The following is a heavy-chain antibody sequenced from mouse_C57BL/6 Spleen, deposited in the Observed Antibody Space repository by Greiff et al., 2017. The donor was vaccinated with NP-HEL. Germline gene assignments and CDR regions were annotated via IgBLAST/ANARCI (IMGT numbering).Heavy chain of an antibody. V-gene: IGHV1-80*01. J-gene: IGHJ2*01. CDR2: IYPGDGDT. CDR3: ARSMITTTGYYFDY. D-gene: IGHD2-4*01. Sequence: QVQLQQSGAELVKPGASVKISCKASGYAFSSYWMNWVKQRPGKGLEWIGQIYPGDGDTNYNGKFKGKATLTADKSSSTAYMQLSSLTSEDSAVYFCARSMITTTGYYFDYWGQGTTLTVSS. CDR1: GYAFSSYW.